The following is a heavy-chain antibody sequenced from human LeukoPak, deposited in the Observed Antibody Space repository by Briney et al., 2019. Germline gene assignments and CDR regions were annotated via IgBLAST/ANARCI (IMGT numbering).Heavy chain of an antibody. Sequence: PGGSLRLSCAASGFTFSNYGMSWVRQAPGKGLEWVSGISGSGDSTYYADSAKGRFTISRDNSKNTLYLQLNSLRVEDTAVYYCMKDPRGPDHWGQGTLVTVSS. CDR2: ISGSGDST. J-gene: IGHJ4*02. D-gene: IGHD3-10*01. CDR3: MKDPRGPDH. V-gene: IGHV3-23*01. CDR1: GFTFSNYG.